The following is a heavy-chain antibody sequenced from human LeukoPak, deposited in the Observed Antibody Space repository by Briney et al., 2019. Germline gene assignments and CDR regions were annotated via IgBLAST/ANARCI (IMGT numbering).Heavy chain of an antibody. CDR3: ASAYYGDYGGY. CDR1: GLTVSSNY. J-gene: IGHJ4*02. Sequence: PGGSLGLSCAASGLTVSSNYMNWVGQAPGKGLEWVSVIYPNGDAYYADSLKGRFTISRDTSKNTMSLQMNSLSAEDTAVYYCASAYYGDYGGYWGQGTLVTVSS. CDR2: IYPNGDA. D-gene: IGHD4-17*01. V-gene: IGHV3-66*01.